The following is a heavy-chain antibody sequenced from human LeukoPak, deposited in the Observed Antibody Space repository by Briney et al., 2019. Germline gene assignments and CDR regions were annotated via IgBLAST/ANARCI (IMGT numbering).Heavy chain of an antibody. CDR1: GYTFTGYY. J-gene: IGHJ3*01. CDR3: VRSASNAFDV. D-gene: IGHD3-3*01. CDR2: INPKSGGT. Sequence: ASVKVSCKASGYTFTGYYIHWVRQAPGQGPEWVGWINPKSGGTNSAQKFQGRVTLTRDTSISTAYMELSRPTSGDTAVYYCVRSASNAFDVWGQGTMVTVSS. V-gene: IGHV1-2*02.